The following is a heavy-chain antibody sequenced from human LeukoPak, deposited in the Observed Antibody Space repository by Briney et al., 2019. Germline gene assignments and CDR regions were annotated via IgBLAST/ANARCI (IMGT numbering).Heavy chain of an antibody. V-gene: IGHV4-39*01. Sequence: PSETLSLTCTVSGGSISSTDYYCAWIRQPPGKGLEWIGTIYYSGSTYRNPSLKSRVTISVHMSKNQVSLKLSSVTAADTAVYYCARHPYYYDTSGTDWYFDLWGRGTLATVSS. CDR1: GGSISSTDYY. CDR3: ARHPYYYDTSGTDWYFDL. D-gene: IGHD3-22*01. J-gene: IGHJ2*01. CDR2: IYYSGST.